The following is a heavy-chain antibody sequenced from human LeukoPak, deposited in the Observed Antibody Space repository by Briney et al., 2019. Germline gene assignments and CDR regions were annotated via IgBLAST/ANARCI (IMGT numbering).Heavy chain of an antibody. CDR3: ARAGGAPYCSGGSCYAQNWFDP. J-gene: IGHJ5*02. Sequence: GGSLRLSCAASGFTFSSYSMNWVRQAPGKGLEWVSSISSSSSYIYYADSVKGRFTISRDNAKNSLYLQMNSLRAEDTAVYYCARAGGAPYCSGGSCYAQNWFDPWGQGTLVTVSS. CDR2: ISSSSSYI. D-gene: IGHD2-15*01. V-gene: IGHV3-21*01. CDR1: GFTFSSYS.